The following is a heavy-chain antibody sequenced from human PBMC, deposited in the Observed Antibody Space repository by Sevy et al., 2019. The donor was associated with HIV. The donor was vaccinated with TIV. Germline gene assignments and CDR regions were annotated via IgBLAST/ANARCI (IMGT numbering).Heavy chain of an antibody. Sequence: GGSLRLSCAASGFSFNTHAMHWVRQAPGKGLDWVALIPYDGSGKYYADSVKGRLTVSRDDSKNTLYLQMNSLRHEDSAVYYCAREGGHTSAWTPGKYWGQGTQVTGSS. CDR3: AREGGHTSAWTPGKY. J-gene: IGHJ4*02. CDR1: GFSFNTHA. V-gene: IGHV3-30-3*01. D-gene: IGHD6-19*01. CDR2: IPYDGSGK.